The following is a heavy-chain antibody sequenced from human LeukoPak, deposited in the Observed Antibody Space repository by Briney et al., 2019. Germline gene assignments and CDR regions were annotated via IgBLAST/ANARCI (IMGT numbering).Heavy chain of an antibody. V-gene: IGHV4-34*01. Sequence: PSETLSLTCAVHGGSFSGYYWSWIRQPPGKGLEWIGEINHSGSTNYNPSLKSRVTISVDTSKNQFSLKLSSVTAADTAVYYCARGIAARNWFDPWGQGTLVTVSS. CDR2: INHSGST. CDR3: ARGIAARNWFDP. J-gene: IGHJ5*02. CDR1: GGSFSGYY. D-gene: IGHD6-13*01.